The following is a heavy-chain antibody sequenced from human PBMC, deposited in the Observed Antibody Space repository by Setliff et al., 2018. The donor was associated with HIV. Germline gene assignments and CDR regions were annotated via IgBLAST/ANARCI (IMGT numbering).Heavy chain of an antibody. J-gene: IGHJ6*03. CDR2: IRIDGINK. CDR1: GFTFSNFG. CDR3: AKDLRIDTRADHYIDV. V-gene: IGHV3-30*02. Sequence: GGSLRLSCAASGFTFSNFGMHWVRQAPGKGLEWVAFIRIDGINKYYADSVKGRSTISRDNSKNTVYLQMNSLRPEDSAVFYCAKDLRIDTRADHYIDVWGKGTTVTVSS. D-gene: IGHD5-18*01.